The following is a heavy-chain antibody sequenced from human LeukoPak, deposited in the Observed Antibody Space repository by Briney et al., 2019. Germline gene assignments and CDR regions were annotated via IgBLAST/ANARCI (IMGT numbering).Heavy chain of an antibody. CDR3: ATSYDSSGYYPYY. CDR2: FDPEDGET. Sequence: GASVKVSCKVSGYTLTELSMHWMRQAPGKGLEWMGGFDPEDGETIYAQKFQGRVTMTEDTSTDTAYMELSSLRSEDTAVYYCATSYDSSGYYPYYWGQGTLVTVSS. CDR1: GYTLTELS. D-gene: IGHD3-22*01. J-gene: IGHJ4*02. V-gene: IGHV1-24*01.